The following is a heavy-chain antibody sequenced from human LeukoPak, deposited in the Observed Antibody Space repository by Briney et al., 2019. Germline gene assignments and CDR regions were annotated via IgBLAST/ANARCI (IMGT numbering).Heavy chain of an antibody. J-gene: IGHJ4*02. Sequence: ASVKVSCKASGYTFTGYYMHWVRQAPGQGLEWMGWINPNSGGTNYAQKFQGRVTMTRDTSISTAYMELSRLRSDDTAVYYCARNKYSSGWSYFDYWGQGTLVTVSS. D-gene: IGHD6-19*01. V-gene: IGHV1-2*02. CDR1: GYTFTGYY. CDR2: INPNSGGT. CDR3: ARNKYSSGWSYFDY.